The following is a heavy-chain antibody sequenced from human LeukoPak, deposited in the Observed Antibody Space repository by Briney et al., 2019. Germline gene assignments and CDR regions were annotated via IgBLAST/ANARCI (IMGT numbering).Heavy chain of an antibody. CDR2: IYSTGST. D-gene: IGHD4-17*01. Sequence: KSSETLSLTCVVYGGSFSGYFWSWIRQPPGKGLEWIGRIYSTGSTNYNPSLKSRVTMSVDMSKNQFSLKLNSVTAADTAVYYCTRVMTTVNVFDIWGQGTLVTVSS. CDR1: GGSFSGYF. V-gene: IGHV4-59*10. J-gene: IGHJ3*02. CDR3: TRVMTTVNVFDI.